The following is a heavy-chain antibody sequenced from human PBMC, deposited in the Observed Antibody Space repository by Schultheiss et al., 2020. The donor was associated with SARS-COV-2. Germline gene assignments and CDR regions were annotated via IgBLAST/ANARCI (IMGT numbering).Heavy chain of an antibody. CDR2: ISSASGYI. Sequence: GGSLRLSCAASGFQFSDYAMNWVRQAPGKGLEWLASISSASGYIHYADSVKGRFTISRYNANNSVFLQLNSLRAEDTAVYYCAKERANFDSSGYPRDFDYWGQGTLVTVSS. D-gene: IGHD3-22*01. CDR3: AKERANFDSSGYPRDFDY. CDR1: GFQFSDYA. V-gene: IGHV3-21*01. J-gene: IGHJ4*02.